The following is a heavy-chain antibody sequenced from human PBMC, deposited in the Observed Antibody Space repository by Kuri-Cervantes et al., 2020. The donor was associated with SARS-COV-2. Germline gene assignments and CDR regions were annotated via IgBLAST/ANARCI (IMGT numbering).Heavy chain of an antibody. D-gene: IGHD2-2*01. CDR2: IYYSGST. CDR3: ARGIVVVPAAANWFDP. CDR1: GGSISSHY. Sequence: ESLKISCTVSGGSISSHYWSWIRQPPGKGLEWIGYIYYSGSTNYNPSLKSRVTISVDTSKNQFSLKLSSVTAADTAVYYCARGIVVVPAAANWFDPWGQGTLVTVSS. V-gene: IGHV4-59*08. J-gene: IGHJ5*02.